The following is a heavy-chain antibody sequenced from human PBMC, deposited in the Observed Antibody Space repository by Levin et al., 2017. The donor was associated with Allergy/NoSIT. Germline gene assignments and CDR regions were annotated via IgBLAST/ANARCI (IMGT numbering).Heavy chain of an antibody. Sequence: PGGSLRLSCAASGFTFRDYGMHWVRQAPGKGPEWVAVVWNDGRNIAYLPSVRGRFTISRDDSKSTLYLQMNSLTAEDTAVYYCARDVVQIWSYVGVFDIWGQGTTVIVS. J-gene: IGHJ3*02. CDR3: ARDVVQIWSYVGVFDI. D-gene: IGHD5-18*01. V-gene: IGHV3-33*01. CDR2: VWNDGRNI. CDR1: GFTFRDYG.